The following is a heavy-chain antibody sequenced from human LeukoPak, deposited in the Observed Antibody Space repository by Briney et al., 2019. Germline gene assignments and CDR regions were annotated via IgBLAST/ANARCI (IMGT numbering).Heavy chain of an antibody. CDR2: ISAYNGNR. J-gene: IGHJ4*02. D-gene: IGHD3-22*01. CDR3: ARSLGDSSGSYPFDY. Sequence: ASVKVSCKASGYAFTSYGISWGRQSPGEGREGRGWISAYNGNRNYAQKLQGRVTITTDTSTSTAYMELRSLRSDDTAVYYCARSLGDSSGSYPFDYWGQGTLVTVSS. CDR1: GYAFTSYG. V-gene: IGHV1-18*01.